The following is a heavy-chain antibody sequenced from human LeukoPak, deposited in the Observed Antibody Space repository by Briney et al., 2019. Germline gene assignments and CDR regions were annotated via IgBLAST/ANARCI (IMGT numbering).Heavy chain of an antibody. Sequence: SETLSLTCTVSGGSISGYYWSWIRQSAGKGLEWIGRIYSSGTTNYNPSLRSRVSMSVDTSNNQFSLNLDSVTAADSAVYYCAKYTFSSDYFAYWGRGTLVTVSS. CDR2: IYSSGTT. CDR1: GGSISGYY. CDR3: AKYTFSSDYFAY. J-gene: IGHJ4*02. D-gene: IGHD5-18*01. V-gene: IGHV4-4*07.